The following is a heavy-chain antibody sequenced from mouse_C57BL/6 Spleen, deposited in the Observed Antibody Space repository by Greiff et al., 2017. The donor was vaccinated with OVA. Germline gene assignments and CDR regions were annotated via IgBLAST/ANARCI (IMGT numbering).Heavy chain of an antibody. CDR3: ARREGIYYYFDY. J-gene: IGHJ2*01. D-gene: IGHD1-1*01. CDR2: ISGGGGNT. CDR1: GFTFSSYT. V-gene: IGHV5-9*01. Sequence: EVKVVESGGGLVKPGGSLKLSCAASGFTFSSYTMSWVRQTPEKRLEWVATISGGGGNTYYPDSVKGRFTISRDNAKNTLYLQMSSLRSEDTALYYCARREGIYYYFDYWGQGTTLTVSS.